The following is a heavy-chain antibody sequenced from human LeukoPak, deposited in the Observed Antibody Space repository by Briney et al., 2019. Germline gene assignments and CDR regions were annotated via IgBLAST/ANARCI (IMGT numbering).Heavy chain of an antibody. CDR3: ARTYCGGDCNNRYFDY. CDR1: GYILSSYY. Sequence: ASVKVSCKASGYILSSYYMHWVRQAPGQGPEWMGIINPSGGSTDYAQKFQGRVTMTRDKSTSTVYMELNSLRSEDTALYYCARTYCGGDCNNRYFDYWGQGTLVTVSS. D-gene: IGHD2-21*02. CDR2: INPSGGST. V-gene: IGHV1-46*01. J-gene: IGHJ4*02.